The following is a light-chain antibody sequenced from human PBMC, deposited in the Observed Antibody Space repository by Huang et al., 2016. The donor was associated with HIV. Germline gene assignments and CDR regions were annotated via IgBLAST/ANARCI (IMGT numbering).Light chain of an antibody. CDR1: QSLVHDNGYSY. CDR3: MQSLQSLT. Sequence: DIVMTQSPLSLPVTPGEPASISCRSGQSLVHDNGYSYLDWYLQKPGQSQQVLIYMASVRAPGIPDRFSGGGSGTNFTLEINRVDAEDVGTYDCMQSLQSLTFGGGTRLEIK. J-gene: IGKJ4*01. CDR2: MAS. V-gene: IGKV2-28*01.